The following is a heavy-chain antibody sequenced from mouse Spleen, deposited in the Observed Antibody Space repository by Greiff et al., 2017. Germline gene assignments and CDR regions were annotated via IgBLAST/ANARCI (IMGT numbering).Heavy chain of an antibody. J-gene: IGHJ1*03. V-gene: IGHV1-7*01. CDR3: AREANWYLYWYFDV. D-gene: IGHD4-1*01. CDR2: INPSSGYT. CDR1: GYTFTSYW. Sequence: VQLQQSGAELAKPGASVKLSCKASGYTFTSYWMHWVKQRPGQGLEWIGYINPSSGYTKYNQKFKDKAPLTADKSSSTAYMQLSSLTYEDSAVYYCAREANWYLYWYFDVWGTGTTVTVSS.